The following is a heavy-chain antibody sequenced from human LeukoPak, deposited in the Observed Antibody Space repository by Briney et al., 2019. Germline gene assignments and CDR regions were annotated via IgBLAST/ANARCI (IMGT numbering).Heavy chain of an antibody. CDR3: ARIIGAYQLLYSGYFDY. V-gene: IGHV3-21*01. J-gene: IGHJ4*02. CDR2: IRSSSSYI. Sequence: PGGSLRLSCAASGFTFSSYSMNWVRQAPGKGLEWVSSIRSSSSYIYYADSVKGRFTISRDNAKNSLYLQMNSLRAEDTAVYYCARIIGAYQLLYSGYFDYWGQGTLVTVSS. CDR1: GFTFSSYS. D-gene: IGHD2-2*02.